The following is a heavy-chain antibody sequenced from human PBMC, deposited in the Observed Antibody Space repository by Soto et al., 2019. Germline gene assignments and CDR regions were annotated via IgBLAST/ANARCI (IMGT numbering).Heavy chain of an antibody. J-gene: IGHJ4*02. CDR3: AKEPGVDFGDYCDY. Sequence: EVQLLESGGSLVQPGGSLRLSCAASGFSFREFAMSWVRQAPGKGLEWVSGISGSGSNTYYADSVKGRFTISRDNSKNTLYLQMNGLGPADTAVYYCAKEPGVDFGDYCDYWGQGTLVTVSS. CDR1: GFSFREFA. CDR2: ISGSGSNT. V-gene: IGHV3-23*01. D-gene: IGHD4-17*01.